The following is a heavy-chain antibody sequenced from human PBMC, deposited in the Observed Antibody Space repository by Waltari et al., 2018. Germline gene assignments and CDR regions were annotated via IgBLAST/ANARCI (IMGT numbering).Heavy chain of an antibody. CDR1: GYTFTSYD. V-gene: IGHV1-8*01. Sequence: QVQLVQSGAEVKKPGASVKVSCKASGYTFTSYDINWVRQATGQGLEWMGWMNPNSGNTGYAQKFQGRVTMTRNTSISTAYMELSSLRSEDTAVYYCARGLLYYYDSSGYQGGDAFDIWGQGTMVTVSS. CDR2: MNPNSGNT. D-gene: IGHD3-22*01. CDR3: ARGLLYYYDSSGYQGGDAFDI. J-gene: IGHJ3*02.